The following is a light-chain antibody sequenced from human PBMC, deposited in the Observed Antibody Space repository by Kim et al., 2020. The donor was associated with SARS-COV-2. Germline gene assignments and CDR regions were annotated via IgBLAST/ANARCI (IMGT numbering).Light chain of an antibody. CDR1: SNNVGDEG. CDR3: SAWDRSLSAWV. J-gene: IGLJ3*02. Sequence: RQTATLPCTGNSNNVGDEGAAWLQQHQGHPPKLLSYRNNNRPSGISERFSASKSGNTASLTITGLQPEDEADYYCSAWDRSLSAWVFGGGTKLTVL. V-gene: IGLV10-54*01. CDR2: RNN.